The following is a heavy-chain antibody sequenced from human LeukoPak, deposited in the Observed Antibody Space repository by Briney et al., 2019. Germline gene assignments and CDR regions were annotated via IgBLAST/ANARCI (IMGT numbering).Heavy chain of an antibody. Sequence: SETLSLTCTVSGGSISSYYWSWIRQPPGKGLEWIGYIYYSGSTNYNPSLKGRVTMSVATSKNQFSLHLSSVTAADTAVYYCARSAFLVTAPGLYYFDYWGQGTLVAVSS. CDR1: GGSISSYY. CDR3: ARSAFLVTAPGLYYFDY. CDR2: IYYSGST. D-gene: IGHD6-13*01. V-gene: IGHV4-59*12. J-gene: IGHJ4*02.